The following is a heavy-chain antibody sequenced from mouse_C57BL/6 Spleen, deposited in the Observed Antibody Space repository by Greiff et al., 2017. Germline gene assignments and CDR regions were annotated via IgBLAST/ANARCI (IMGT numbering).Heavy chain of an antibody. CDR2: INPYNGGT. V-gene: IGHV1-19*01. CDR3: ATYDGYAMDY. Sequence: VQLQQSGPVLVKPGASVKMSCKASGYTFTDYYMNWVKQSHGKSLEWIGVINPYNGGTSYNQKFKGKATLTVDKSSSTAYMELNSLTSEDSAVYYCATYDGYAMDYWGQGTSVTVSS. D-gene: IGHD2-12*01. J-gene: IGHJ4*01. CDR1: GYTFTDYY.